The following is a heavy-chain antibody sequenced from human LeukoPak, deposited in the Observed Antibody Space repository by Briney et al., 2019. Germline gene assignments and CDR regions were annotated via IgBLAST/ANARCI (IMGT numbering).Heavy chain of an antibody. V-gene: IGHV4-59*01. Sequence: SETLSLTCTVSGGSISSYYWSWIRQPPGKGLEWIGFIYYSGSTNYNPSLKSRVTISVDTSKNQFSLKLSSVTAADTAVYYCARDLSNSGAFDIWGQGTMVTVSS. J-gene: IGHJ3*02. D-gene: IGHD4-11*01. CDR1: GGSISSYY. CDR3: ARDLSNSGAFDI. CDR2: IYYSGST.